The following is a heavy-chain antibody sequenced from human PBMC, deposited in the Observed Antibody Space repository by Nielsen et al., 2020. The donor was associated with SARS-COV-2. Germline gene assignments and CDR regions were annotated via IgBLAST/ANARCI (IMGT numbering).Heavy chain of an antibody. V-gene: IGHV1-2*06. J-gene: IGHJ6*02. D-gene: IGHD3/OR15-3a*01. CDR3: ARARATIFGLVMSYGMDV. CDR1: GYTFTDYY. Sequence: ASVKVSCKASGYTFTDYYIHWVRQAPGQGLKWMGRINTYSGGTNYAQKFQGTVTMTRDASISTVYMELTSDDTAVYYCARARATIFGLVMSYGMDVWGQGTTVAVSS. CDR2: INTYSGGT.